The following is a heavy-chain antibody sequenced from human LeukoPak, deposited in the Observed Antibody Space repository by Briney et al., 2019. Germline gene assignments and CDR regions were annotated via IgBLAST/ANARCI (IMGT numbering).Heavy chain of an antibody. J-gene: IGHJ4*02. CDR1: GFTFTGYY. CDR2: INPNSGGT. CDR3: ARDGQIWFGELFVDY. Sequence: ASVKVSCKASGFTFTGYYMHWVRQAPGQGLEWMGWINPNSGGTNYAQKFQGRVTMTRDTSISTAYMELSRLRSDDTAVYYWARDGQIWFGELFVDYWGQGTLVTVSS. V-gene: IGHV1-2*02. D-gene: IGHD3-10*01.